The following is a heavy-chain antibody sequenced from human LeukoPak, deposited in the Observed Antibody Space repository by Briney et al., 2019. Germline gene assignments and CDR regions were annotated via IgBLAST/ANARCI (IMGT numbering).Heavy chain of an antibody. V-gene: IGHV3-9*01. Sequence: GRSLRLSCAASGFTFDDYAMHWVRQAPGKGLEWVSGISWNSGSIGYADSVKGRFTISRDNAKNSLYLQMNSLRAEDTALYYCAKGHTGIAAAGSGRGYYFDYWGQGTLVTVSS. CDR3: AKGHTGIAAAGSGRGYYFDY. CDR1: GFTFDDYA. J-gene: IGHJ4*02. D-gene: IGHD6-13*01. CDR2: ISWNSGSI.